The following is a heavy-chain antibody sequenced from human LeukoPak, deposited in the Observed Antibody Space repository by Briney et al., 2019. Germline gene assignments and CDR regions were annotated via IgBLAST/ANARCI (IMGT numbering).Heavy chain of an antibody. CDR1: GGSISSSSYY. CDR3: ARHGLLRKYYFDY. V-gene: IGHV4-39*01. J-gene: IGHJ4*02. Sequence: SETLSLTCTVSGGSISSSSYYWGWIRLPPGKGLEWIGSIYYSGSTYYNPSLKSRVTISVDTSKNQFSLKLSSVTAADTAVYYCARHGLLRKYYFDYWGQGTLVTVSS. CDR2: IYYSGST. D-gene: IGHD2-15*01.